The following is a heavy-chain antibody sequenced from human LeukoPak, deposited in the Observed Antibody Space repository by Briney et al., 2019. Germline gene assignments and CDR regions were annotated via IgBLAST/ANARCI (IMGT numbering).Heavy chain of an antibody. D-gene: IGHD6-13*01. J-gene: IGHJ6*03. CDR3: ARAIAAAGYYYYYYMDV. V-gene: IGHV3-7*01. CDR1: GFTFSSYW. CDR2: IKQDGSEK. Sequence: GGSLRLSCAASGFTFSSYWMSWVRQAPGKGLEWVANIKQDGSEKYYVDSVKGRFTISRDNAKNSLYLQMNSLRAEDTAVYYCARAIAAAGYYYYYYMDVWGKGTTVIISS.